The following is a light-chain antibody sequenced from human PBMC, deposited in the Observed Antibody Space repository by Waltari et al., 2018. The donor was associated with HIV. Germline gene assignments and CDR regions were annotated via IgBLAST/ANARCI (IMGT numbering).Light chain of an antibody. CDR3: QQYYVTSPLT. V-gene: IGKV4-1*01. CDR1: QSLYSSNNKNY. J-gene: IGKJ4*01. Sequence: DIVMNQSPDSLPVSLGERATINCKSRQSLYSSNNKNYLAWYQQKPGQPPKLLIYWASTRESGVPDRFSGSGSGTDFTLTISSLQAEDVAVYYCQQYYVTSPLTFGGGTKVEIK. CDR2: WAS.